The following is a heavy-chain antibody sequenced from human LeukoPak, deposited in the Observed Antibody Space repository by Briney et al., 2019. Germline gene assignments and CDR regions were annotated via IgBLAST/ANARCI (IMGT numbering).Heavy chain of an antibody. D-gene: IGHD5-24*01. CDR2: ISAYNGNT. V-gene: IGHV1-18*01. CDR1: GYTFTSYG. Sequence: ASVKVSCKASGYTFTSYGISWVRQAPGQGPEWMGWISAYNGNTNYAQKLQGRVTMTTDTSTSTAYMELRSLRSDDTAVYYCTTTIDDAFDIWGQGTMVTVSS. CDR3: TTTIDDAFDI. J-gene: IGHJ3*02.